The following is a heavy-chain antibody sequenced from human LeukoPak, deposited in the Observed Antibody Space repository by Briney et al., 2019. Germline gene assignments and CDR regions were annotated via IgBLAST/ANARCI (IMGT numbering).Heavy chain of an antibody. CDR3: ARGVEPLAANTLAY. Sequence: GGSLRLSCAASGFTVITNDMTWVRQAPGKGLEWVSVLYSDGNTKYADSVQGRSTMSRDNSKNTLYLEMNSLSPDDTAVYYCARGVEPLAANTLAYWGQGTLVTVSS. CDR2: LYSDGNT. CDR1: GFTVITND. J-gene: IGHJ4*02. D-gene: IGHD1-14*01. V-gene: IGHV3-53*01.